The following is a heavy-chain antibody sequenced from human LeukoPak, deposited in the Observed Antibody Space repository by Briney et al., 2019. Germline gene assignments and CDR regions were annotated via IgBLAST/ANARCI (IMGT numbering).Heavy chain of an antibody. D-gene: IGHD3-22*01. CDR1: GYTFTSYG. CDR2: ISAYNGNT. J-gene: IGHJ3*02. Sequence: ASVKVSCKPSGYTFTSYGISWVRQAPGQGREWMGWISAYNGNTNYAQKLQGRVTMTTDTSTSTAYMELRSLRSDDTAVYYCARMGNYYDSSGSYDAFDIWGQGTMVTVSS. V-gene: IGHV1-18*01. CDR3: ARMGNYYDSSGSYDAFDI.